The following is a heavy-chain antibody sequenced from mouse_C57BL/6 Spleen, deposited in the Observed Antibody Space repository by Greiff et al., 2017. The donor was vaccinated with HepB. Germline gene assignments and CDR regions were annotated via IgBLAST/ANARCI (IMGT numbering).Heavy chain of an antibody. CDR3: ARDYGSSYVRFAY. D-gene: IGHD1-1*01. J-gene: IGHJ3*01. V-gene: IGHV1-76*01. CDR1: GYTFTDYY. Sequence: VQLVESGAELVRPGASVKLSCKASGYTFTDYYINWVKQRPGQGLEWIARIYPGSGNTYYNEKFKGKATLTAEKSSSTAYMQLSSLTSEDSAVYFCARDYGSSYVRFAYWGQGTLVTVSA. CDR2: IYPGSGNT.